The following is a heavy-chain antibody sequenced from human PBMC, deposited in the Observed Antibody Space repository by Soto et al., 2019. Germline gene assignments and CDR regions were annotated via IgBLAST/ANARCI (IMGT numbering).Heavy chain of an antibody. CDR1: GYTFSGYY. Sequence: QVQLVQSGAEVKKPGASVKVSCKASGYTFSGYYIHWVRQAPGQGPEWVGWINPNNGDTNYAQKYQGRVTMTRETSITTVYMELNSLRSDDTAVYYCARGRSVAGKKFDYWGQGTLVTVS. CDR3: ARGRSVAGKKFDY. CDR2: INPNNGDT. D-gene: IGHD6-19*01. J-gene: IGHJ4*02. V-gene: IGHV1-2*02.